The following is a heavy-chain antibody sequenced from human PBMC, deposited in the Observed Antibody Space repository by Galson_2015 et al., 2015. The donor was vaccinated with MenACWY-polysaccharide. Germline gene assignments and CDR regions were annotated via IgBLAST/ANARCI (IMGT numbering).Heavy chain of an antibody. J-gene: IGHJ4*02. CDR2: IKSKTDGGTT. CDR3: TTDPPIAARQVGY. CDR1: GFTFRNAW. V-gene: IGHV3-15*01. D-gene: IGHD6-6*01. Sequence: SLRLSCAASGFTFRNAWMSWVRQAPGKGLERVGRIKSKTDGGTTDYAAPVKARFTISRDDSENTLYLQMNSLKTEDTAVYYCTTDPPIAARQVGYWGQGTLVTVSS.